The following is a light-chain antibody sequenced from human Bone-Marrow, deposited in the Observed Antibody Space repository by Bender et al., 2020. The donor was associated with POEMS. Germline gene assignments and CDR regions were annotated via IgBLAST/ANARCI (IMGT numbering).Light chain of an antibody. V-gene: IGLV2-14*02. J-gene: IGLJ1*01. CDR1: SSDVGSYNL. Sequence: QSALTQPASVSGSPGQSITISCSGTSSDVGSYNLVSWCQQHPGNAPKLIIFESTKRPSGVSNRFSGSKYGNTASLTVSGLQAEDEATYYCASYAGGNVVFGTGTKVTVL. CDR3: ASYAGGNVV. CDR2: EST.